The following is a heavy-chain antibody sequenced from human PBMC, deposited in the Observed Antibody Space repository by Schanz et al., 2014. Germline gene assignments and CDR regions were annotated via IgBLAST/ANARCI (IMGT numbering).Heavy chain of an antibody. CDR1: GFTFSGFW. V-gene: IGHV3-74*02. D-gene: IGHD3-10*01. CDR3: AKGRFGELSAFDI. CDR2: INGDGSRT. J-gene: IGHJ3*02. Sequence: EVQLVESGGGLVQPGGSLRLSCAASGFTFSGFWMTWVRQAPGKGLVWVSRINGDGSRTAYADSLKGRFTISRDNAKNSLYLQMNSLRAEDTAVYYCAKGRFGELSAFDIWGQGTMVTVSS.